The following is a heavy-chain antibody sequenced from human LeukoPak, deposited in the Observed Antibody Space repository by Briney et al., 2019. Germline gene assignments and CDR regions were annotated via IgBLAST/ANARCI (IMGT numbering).Heavy chain of an antibody. CDR1: GFTFNRYW. Sequence: GGSLRLSCGASGFTFNRYWMSWVRQGPGKRLEWVANIKHDGSQKSYVASVKGRLTTSRDNAKNSLYLQMNSLRVEDTAVYFCARDGMGGIKAFDIWGQGTMVTVSS. D-gene: IGHD3-10*01. J-gene: IGHJ3*02. CDR2: IKHDGSQK. V-gene: IGHV3-7*05. CDR3: ARDGMGGIKAFDI.